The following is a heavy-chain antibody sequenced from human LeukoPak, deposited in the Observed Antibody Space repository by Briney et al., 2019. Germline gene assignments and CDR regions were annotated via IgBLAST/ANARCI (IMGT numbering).Heavy chain of an antibody. J-gene: IGHJ3*02. V-gene: IGHV1-2*02. CDR1: GYTFTGYY. CDR2: INPNSGGT. Sequence: ASVKVSCKASGYTFTGYYMHWVRQAPGQGLEWMGWINPNSGGTNYAQKFQGRVTMTRDTSISTAYMELSRLRSDDTAVYYCARDYTSSCHDAFDIWGPETLVTVS. D-gene: IGHD6-13*01. CDR3: ARDYTSSCHDAFDI.